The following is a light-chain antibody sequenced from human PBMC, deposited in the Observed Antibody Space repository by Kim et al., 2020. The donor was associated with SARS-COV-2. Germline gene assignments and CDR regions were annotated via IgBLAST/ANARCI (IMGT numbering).Light chain of an antibody. Sequence: DIQMTQSPSILSASVGDRVTITCRASQRINNWLAWYQQKPGKAPKLLIYKASNLESGVPPRFSGSGYGTEFTLTISSLQPDDFATYYCQQYNTYSFGGGTKVDIK. V-gene: IGKV1-5*03. CDR3: QQYNTYS. CDR1: QRINNW. J-gene: IGKJ4*01. CDR2: KAS.